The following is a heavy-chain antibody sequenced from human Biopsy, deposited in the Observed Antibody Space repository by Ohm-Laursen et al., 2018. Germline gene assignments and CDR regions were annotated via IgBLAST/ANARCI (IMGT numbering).Heavy chain of an antibody. CDR3: AGATNSTGWPYYYFYGMDV. D-gene: IGHD2/OR15-2a*01. J-gene: IGHJ6*02. V-gene: IGHV4-59*07. Sequence: SDTLSLTCIVSGGSISSDYWSWIRQTPGKGLEWIGYIYYSGSTNYNPSLKSRVTISVDTSKNQFSLRLNSVTAADTAVYYRAGATNSTGWPYYYFYGMDVWGQGTTVTVSS. CDR2: IYYSGST. CDR1: GGSISSDY.